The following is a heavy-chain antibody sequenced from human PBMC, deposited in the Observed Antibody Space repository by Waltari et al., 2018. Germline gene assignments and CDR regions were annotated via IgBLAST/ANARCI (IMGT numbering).Heavy chain of an antibody. J-gene: IGHJ4*02. CDR3: ARGAYYDLLGAFSRGLDY. CDR1: GYSVSSNDY. D-gene: IGHD3-16*01. Sequence: QVQLQESGPGLVKPSETLSLTCSVPGYSVSSNDYWGWIRQPPGKGLEWIGSIYHSGTTYYNPSLKSRVTMSVDTSKNQFSLKLTSVTATDTAVYYCARGAYYDLLGAFSRGLDYWRQGALVTVSS. CDR2: IYHSGTT. V-gene: IGHV4-38-2*02.